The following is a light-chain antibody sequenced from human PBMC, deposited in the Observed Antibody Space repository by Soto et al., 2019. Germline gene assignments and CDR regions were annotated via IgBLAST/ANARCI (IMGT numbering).Light chain of an antibody. CDR3: QRNNNLPYT. CDR1: QSVSSN. CDR2: GAS. Sequence: EIVITQSPVTLSESQGERATLSCRASQSVSSNLAWYQQKPGQAPRLLIYGASTRATGIPARFSGSGSGTEFTLTSSFLRSEDFAIYCCQRNNNLPYTLGQGARLEIK. V-gene: IGKV3-15*01. J-gene: IGKJ5*01.